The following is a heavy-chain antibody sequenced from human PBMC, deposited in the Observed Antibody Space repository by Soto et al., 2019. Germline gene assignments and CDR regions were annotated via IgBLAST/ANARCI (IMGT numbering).Heavy chain of an antibody. CDR3: ARGRVYCSGGACSPSHY. V-gene: IGHV1-8*01. CDR2: MNPNSGNT. J-gene: IGHJ4*02. CDR1: GYTFTNYD. Sequence: QVQLVQFGAEVKKPGASVKVSCTASGYTFTNYDINWVRQATGQGLEWMGWMNPNSGNTGYAQKFQGRVSMNRNTSISTAYMELSSLRSEDTAVYYCARGRVYCSGGACSPSHYWGQGTLVTVSS. D-gene: IGHD2-15*01.